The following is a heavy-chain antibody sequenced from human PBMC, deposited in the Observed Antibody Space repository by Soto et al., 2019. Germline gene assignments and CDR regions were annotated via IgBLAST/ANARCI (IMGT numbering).Heavy chain of an antibody. CDR3: ARRDKYYYGSGSYYVFDY. CDR2: IYYSGST. D-gene: IGHD3-10*01. V-gene: IGHV4-39*01. Sequence: QLQLQESSPGLVKPSETLSLTCTVSGGSISSSSYYWGWIRQPPGKGLEWIGSIYYSGSTYYNPALKSRVPISVDTSKNQFSLKLSSVTAADTAVYYCARRDKYYYGSGSYYVFDYWGQGTLVTVSS. J-gene: IGHJ4*02. CDR1: GGSISSSSYY.